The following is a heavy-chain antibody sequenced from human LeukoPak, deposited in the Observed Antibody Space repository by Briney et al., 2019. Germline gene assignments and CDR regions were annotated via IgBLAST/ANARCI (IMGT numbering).Heavy chain of an antibody. V-gene: IGHV1-2*02. Sequence: GAAVKVSCKASGYTFTDYYMHWVRQAPGQGLEWMGLINPNSGGTNYAQKFQGRVTMTRDTSISTAYMELSRLRSDDTAVYYCARGLYAIANYVEDAFEIWGQGTMVTVSS. CDR3: ARGLYAIANYVEDAFEI. J-gene: IGHJ3*02. D-gene: IGHD4/OR15-4a*01. CDR2: INPNSGGT. CDR1: GYTFTDYY.